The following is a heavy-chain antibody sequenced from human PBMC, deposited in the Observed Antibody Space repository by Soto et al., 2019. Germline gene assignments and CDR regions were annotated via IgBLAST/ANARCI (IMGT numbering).Heavy chain of an antibody. CDR3: AREGLGGNSYVDY. CDR1: GGSISSGGYY. CDR2: IYSSGST. V-gene: IGHV4-31*03. Sequence: QVQLQESGPGLVKPSQTLSLTCTVSGGSISSGGYYWSWIRQHPGKGLEWIGYIYSSGSTYYNPSLKSRVTISVDTSKNQFSLKLSSVTAADTAVYYCAREGLGGNSYVDYWGQGTLVTVSS. D-gene: IGHD2-21*02. J-gene: IGHJ4*02.